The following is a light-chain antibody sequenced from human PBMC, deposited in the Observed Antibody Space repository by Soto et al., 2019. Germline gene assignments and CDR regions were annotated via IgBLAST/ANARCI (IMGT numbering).Light chain of an antibody. V-gene: IGKV3-15*01. Sequence: TVMTRSPATLSMSPGDRAALSCRASLNVATNMAWYQQKPGQAPRLLIYGASIRATGVPARFTGSGSGTEFTLTINNLQSEDFAVYYCHQYNTGLRTFGRGTRVEV. CDR3: HQYNTGLRT. J-gene: IGKJ1*01. CDR1: LNVATN. CDR2: GAS.